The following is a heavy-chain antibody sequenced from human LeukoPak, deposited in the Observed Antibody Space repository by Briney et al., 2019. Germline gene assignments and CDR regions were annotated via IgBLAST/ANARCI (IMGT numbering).Heavy chain of an antibody. V-gene: IGHV3-23*01. CDR1: GFTFGSYA. J-gene: IGHJ4*02. Sequence: GGSLRLSCAAYGFTFGSYAMSWVRQAPGKGLKWVSAISGSGGSTYYADSVKGRFTISRDNAKNSLYLQMNSLRAEDTAVYYCASIALSLYCSSTSCHPNDYWGQGTLVTVSP. CDR3: ASIALSLYCSSTSCHPNDY. D-gene: IGHD2-2*01. CDR2: ISGSGGST.